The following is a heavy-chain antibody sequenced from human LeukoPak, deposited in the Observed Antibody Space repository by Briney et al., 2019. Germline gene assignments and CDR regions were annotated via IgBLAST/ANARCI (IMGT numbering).Heavy chain of an antibody. D-gene: IGHD2-21*02. Sequence: SETLSLTCTVSGGSISSSSYYWGWIRQPPGKGLEWIGSIYYSGSTYYNPSLKSRVTISVDTSKNQFPLKLSSVTAADTAVYYCARADEFEGARWGRFDYWGQGTLVTVSS. CDR2: IYYSGST. CDR3: ARADEFEGARWGRFDY. J-gene: IGHJ4*02. CDR1: GGSISSSSYY. V-gene: IGHV4-39*06.